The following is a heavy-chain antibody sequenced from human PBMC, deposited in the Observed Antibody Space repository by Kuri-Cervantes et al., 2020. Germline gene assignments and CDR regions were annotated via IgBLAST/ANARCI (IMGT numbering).Heavy chain of an antibody. CDR3: ARDAGPVVYYFDY. J-gene: IGHJ4*02. Sequence: GESLKISCAASGFTFSSYSMSWVRQAPGKGLEWVSAVSGPGTSTFYTDSVKGRFTISRDNSKDTLYMQMNSLRAEATAVYYCARDAGPVVYYFDYWGQGTLVTVSS. V-gene: IGHV3-23*01. CDR1: GFTFSSYS. CDR2: VSGPGTST. D-gene: IGHD6-13*01.